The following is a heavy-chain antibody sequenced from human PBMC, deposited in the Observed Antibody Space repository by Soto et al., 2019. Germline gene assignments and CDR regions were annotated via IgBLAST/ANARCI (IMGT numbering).Heavy chain of an antibody. Sequence: GGSLRLSCAASGFTFSSYAMSWVRQAPGKGLERVSAISGSGGSTYYADSVKGRFTISRDNSKNTLYLQMNSLRAEDTAVYYSATGRPDYYDSSRYYTPWGQGTLVTVSS. CDR2: ISGSGGST. CDR3: ATGRPDYYDSSRYYTP. CDR1: GFTFSSYA. V-gene: IGHV3-23*01. J-gene: IGHJ5*02. D-gene: IGHD3-22*01.